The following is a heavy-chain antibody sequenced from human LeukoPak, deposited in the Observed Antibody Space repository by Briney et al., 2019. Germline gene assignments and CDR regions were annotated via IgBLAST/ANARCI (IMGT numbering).Heavy chain of an antibody. CDR1: GFTFSNYA. CDR2: ISGSGGST. Sequence: GGSLRLSCAASGFTFSNYAMSWVRQAPGKGLEWVSGISGSGGSTLYADSVKGRFTISRDNAKNSLYLQMNSLRAEDTAVYYCVRVLWTNAFDIWGQGTMVTVSS. D-gene: IGHD2-21*01. V-gene: IGHV3-23*01. CDR3: VRVLWTNAFDI. J-gene: IGHJ3*02.